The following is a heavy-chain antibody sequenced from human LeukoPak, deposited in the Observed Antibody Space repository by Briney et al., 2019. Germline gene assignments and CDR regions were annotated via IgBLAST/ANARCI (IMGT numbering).Heavy chain of an antibody. Sequence: SETLSLTCTVSGGSIRSGDYYWSWTRQPPGKGLEWIGRIYTSGSTNYNPSLKSRVTMSVDTSKNQFSLRLTSVTAADTAVYYCARMGAGRFDFWGQGTLVTVSS. V-gene: IGHV4-61*02. J-gene: IGHJ4*02. CDR2: IYTSGST. D-gene: IGHD1-26*01. CDR1: GGSIRSGDYY. CDR3: ARMGAGRFDF.